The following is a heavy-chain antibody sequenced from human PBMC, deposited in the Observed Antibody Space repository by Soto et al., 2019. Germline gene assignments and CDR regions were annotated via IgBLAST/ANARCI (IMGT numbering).Heavy chain of an antibody. J-gene: IGHJ4*02. Sequence: QVQVLASGGGLVKPGGSLRLSCAASGFTFSDYYMSWIRQAPGKGLEWISYIDSSGDTIYNADSVKGRFSFSRDNAKNSLLLQMNSLRAADTAMYYCVRALAPDGHKTFDHWGQGTLVIVS. V-gene: IGHV3-11*01. D-gene: IGHD3-16*01. CDR3: VRALAPDGHKTFDH. CDR1: GFTFSDYY. CDR2: IDSSGDTI.